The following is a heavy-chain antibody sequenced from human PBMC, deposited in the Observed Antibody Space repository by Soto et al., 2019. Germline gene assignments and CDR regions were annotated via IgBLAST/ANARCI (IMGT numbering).Heavy chain of an antibody. J-gene: IGHJ4*02. Sequence: GGSLRLSCAASRFTFSSFAMHWVRQAPGKGLEWVAVISYDGSDKYYADSVEGRFTISRDNSKNTLYLQMNSLRTEDTSVYYCAKVVGSFWGQGTLVTVSS. CDR3: AKVVGSF. V-gene: IGHV3-30*18. CDR2: ISYDGSDK. D-gene: IGHD3-10*01. CDR1: RFTFSSFA.